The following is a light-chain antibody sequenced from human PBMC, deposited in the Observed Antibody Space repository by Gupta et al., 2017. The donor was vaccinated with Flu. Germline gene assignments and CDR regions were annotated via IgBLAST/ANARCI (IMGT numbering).Light chain of an antibody. V-gene: IGKV1-5*03. J-gene: IGKJ1*01. CDR1: QSISNW. CDR2: KAS. CDR3: QKYDTYPWT. Sequence: DIQMTPSPSTLSASVGDRVTITCRASQSISNWLAWYQQKPGKAPKLLIYKASSLQSGVSSRFSGSGSGTEFTLTISSLQPDDFATYYCQKYDTYPWTFGQGTKVEIK.